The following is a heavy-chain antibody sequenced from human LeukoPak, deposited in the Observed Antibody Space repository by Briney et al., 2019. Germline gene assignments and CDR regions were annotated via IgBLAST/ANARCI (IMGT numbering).Heavy chain of an antibody. J-gene: IGHJ3*02. CDR3: VRDWEGFNFDI. V-gene: IGHV4-59*01. CDR1: GGSISSYY. Sequence: KPSETLSLTCTVSGGSISSYYWSWIREPPGGGLGWVAYIYNSGNTNYDLSLKSRVTISVDTSKNQFSLKLSSVTAADTAVYYCVRDWEGFNFDIWGQGTMVTVSS. D-gene: IGHD1-26*01. CDR2: IYNSGNT.